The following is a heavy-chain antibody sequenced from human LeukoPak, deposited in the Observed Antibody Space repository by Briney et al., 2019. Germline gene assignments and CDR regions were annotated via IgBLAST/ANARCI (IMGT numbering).Heavy chain of an antibody. J-gene: IGHJ4*02. D-gene: IGHD6-13*01. Sequence: SQTLSFTCAISGDSVSSNSAAWNWIRQSPSRGLEWLGRTYYRSKWYNDYAVSVKSRITINPDTSKNQFSLQLNSVTPEDTAVYYCARAWGVVGYSSSWEPFDYWGQGTLVTVSS. V-gene: IGHV6-1*01. CDR1: GDSVSSNSAA. CDR3: ARAWGVVGYSSSWEPFDY. CDR2: TYYRSKWYN.